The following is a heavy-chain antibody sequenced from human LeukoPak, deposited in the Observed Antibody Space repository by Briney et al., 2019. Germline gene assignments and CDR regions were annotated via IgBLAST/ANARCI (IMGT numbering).Heavy chain of an antibody. V-gene: IGHV4-38-2*02. J-gene: IGHJ4*02. D-gene: IGHD6-13*01. CDR2: IYHSGST. CDR1: GYSISSGYY. CDR3: ARLLIAAAGPYFDY. Sequence: PSETLSLTCTVSGYSISSGYYWGWIRQPPGKGLEWIGSIYHSGSTYYNPSLKSRVTISVDKSKNQFSLKLSSVTAADTAVYYCARLLIAAAGPYFDYWGQGTLVTVSS.